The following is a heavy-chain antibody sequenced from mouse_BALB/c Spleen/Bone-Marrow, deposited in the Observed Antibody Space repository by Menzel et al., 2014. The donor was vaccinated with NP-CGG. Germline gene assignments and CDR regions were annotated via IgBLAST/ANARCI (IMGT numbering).Heavy chain of an antibody. J-gene: IGHJ2*01. Sequence: EVKLMESGPELVKPGASVKISCKTSGYTFSDYTLHWVKQSHGKSLEWIGGVNPNIGGTSYNQKFKGKASLTVNKSSTTAYMELRSLTSDDSAVYYCARGRWYYWGPGTTLTVSS. CDR2: VNPNIGGT. D-gene: IGHD2-3*01. CDR3: ARGRWYY. CDR1: GYTFSDYT. V-gene: IGHV1-22*01.